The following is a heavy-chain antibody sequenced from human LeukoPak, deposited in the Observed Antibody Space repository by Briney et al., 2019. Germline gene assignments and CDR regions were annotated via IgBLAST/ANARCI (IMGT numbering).Heavy chain of an antibody. CDR3: ARGGGAARPHYFDL. Sequence: LEPLSLICAVYGASFSNYYWGWVRQPRGKGVEWFGEMYQCGNAIYNPSLKSRVTFSVDTSKDQYSLKLDAVTAADTAVYYLARGGGAARPHYFDLWGRGTLVTVSS. V-gene: IGHV4-34*01. D-gene: IGHD6-6*01. J-gene: IGHJ2*01. CDR2: MYQCGNA. CDR1: GASFSNYY.